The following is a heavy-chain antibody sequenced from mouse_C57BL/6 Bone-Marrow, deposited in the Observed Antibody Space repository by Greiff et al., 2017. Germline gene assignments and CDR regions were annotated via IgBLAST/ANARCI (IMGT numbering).Heavy chain of an antibody. CDR2: IYPGGGYT. CDR1: GYTFTNYW. D-gene: IGHD4-1*01. CDR3: ARRLGHWYFDV. V-gene: IGHV1-63*01. J-gene: IGHJ1*03. Sequence: QVQLQESGAELVRPGTSVKMSCKASGYTFTNYWIGWAKQRPGHGLAWIGDIYPGGGYTNYNEKIKGKVTLSADKSSSTAYMQFSSLTSEDSAIYYFARRLGHWYFDVWGTGTTVNVSA.